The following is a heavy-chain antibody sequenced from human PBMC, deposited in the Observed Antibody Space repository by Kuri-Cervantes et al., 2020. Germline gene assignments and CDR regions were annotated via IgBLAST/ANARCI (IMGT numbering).Heavy chain of an antibody. CDR1: GFTFSSYS. CDR2: ISSSSSTI. CDR3: ARDCSGGSCYSPWFDP. V-gene: IGHV3-48*01. Sequence: GGSLRLSCAASGFTFSSYSMNWVRQAPGKGLEWVSYISSSSSTIYYADSVKGRFTISRDNAKNSLYLQMNSLRAEDTAVYYCARDCSGGSCYSPWFDPWGQGTLVTVSS. J-gene: IGHJ5*02. D-gene: IGHD2-15*01.